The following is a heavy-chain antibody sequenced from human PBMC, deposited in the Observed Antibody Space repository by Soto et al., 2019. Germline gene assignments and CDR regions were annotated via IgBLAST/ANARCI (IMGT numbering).Heavy chain of an antibody. V-gene: IGHV4-59*01. CDR1: GGSISSYY. D-gene: IGHD5-12*01. CDR2: IYYSGST. CDR3: ARGPLGRDGYDY. Sequence: SETLSLTCTVSGGSISSYYWSWIRQPPGKGLEWIGYIYYSGSTNYNPSLKSRVTISVDTSKNQFSLKLSSVTAADTAVYYCARGPLGRDGYDYWGQGTLVTVSS. J-gene: IGHJ4*02.